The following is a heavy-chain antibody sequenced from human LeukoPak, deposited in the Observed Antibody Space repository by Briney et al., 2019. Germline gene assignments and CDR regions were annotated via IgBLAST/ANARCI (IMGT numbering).Heavy chain of an antibody. CDR2: INPNSGGT. V-gene: IGHV1-2*02. D-gene: IGHD5-18*01. CDR3: ARGSFSADAPLVLDYFHH. Sequence: GASVKVSCKASGYTFTGYYIHWVRQAPGQGVEWMGWINPNSGGTNYAQKFQGRVTMTRDTSISTAYMELSRLKSDDTAVYYCARGSFSADAPLVLDYFHHWGQGTLVTVSS. J-gene: IGHJ1*01. CDR1: GYTFTGYY.